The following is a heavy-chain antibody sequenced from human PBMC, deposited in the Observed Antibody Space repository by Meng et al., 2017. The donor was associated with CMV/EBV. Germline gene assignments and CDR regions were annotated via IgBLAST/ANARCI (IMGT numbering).Heavy chain of an antibody. D-gene: IGHD2-2*01. CDR2: INPNSGGA. J-gene: IGHJ5*02. Sequence: ASVKVSCKASGYTFTGYYMHWVRQAPGQGLEWMGWINPNSGGANYAQKFQGRVTMTRDTSISTAYMELSRLRSDDAAVYYCAREGVVTAAKKVGRWFDPWGQGTLVTVSS. CDR1: GYTFTGYY. CDR3: AREGVVTAAKKVGRWFDP. V-gene: IGHV1-2*02.